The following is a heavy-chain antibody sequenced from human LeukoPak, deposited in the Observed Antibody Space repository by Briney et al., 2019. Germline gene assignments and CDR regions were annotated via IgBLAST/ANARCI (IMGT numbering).Heavy chain of an antibody. D-gene: IGHD6-19*01. J-gene: IGHJ4*02. Sequence: GESLKISCKGSGYSFTSYWISWVRQMPGKGLEWMGRIDPSDSYTNYSPSFRGHVTISTDKSISTAYLQWSSLEASDTAIYYCAREVAEAGGFDYWGQGTLVTVSS. V-gene: IGHV5-10-1*01. CDR2: IDPSDSYT. CDR1: GYSFTSYW. CDR3: AREVAEAGGFDY.